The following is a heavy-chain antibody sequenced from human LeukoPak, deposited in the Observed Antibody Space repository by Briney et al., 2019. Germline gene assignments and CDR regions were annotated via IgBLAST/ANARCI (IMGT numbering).Heavy chain of an antibody. Sequence: PGGSLRLSCAASGFTFSSYGMHWVRQAPGKGLEWVAVISYDGSNKYYADSVKGRFTISRDNSKNTLYLQMNSLRDEDTAVYYCARGLYGTFDYYYYGMDVWGQGTTVTVSS. J-gene: IGHJ6*02. CDR2: ISYDGSNK. CDR1: GFTFSSYG. CDR3: ARGLYGTFDYYYYGMDV. D-gene: IGHD1-1*01. V-gene: IGHV3-30*03.